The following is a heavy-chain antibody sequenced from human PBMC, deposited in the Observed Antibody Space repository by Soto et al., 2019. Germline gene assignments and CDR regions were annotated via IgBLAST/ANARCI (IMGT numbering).Heavy chain of an antibody. CDR1: GGSFSGYY. J-gene: IGHJ4*02. Sequence: SETLSLTCAVYGGSFSGYYWSWIRQPPGKGLEWIGEINHSGSTNYNPSLKSRVTISVDTSKNQFSLKLSSVTAADTAVYYCASRIAVAGTFNYWGQGTLVTVSS. CDR2: INHSGST. CDR3: ASRIAVAGTFNY. V-gene: IGHV4-34*01. D-gene: IGHD6-19*01.